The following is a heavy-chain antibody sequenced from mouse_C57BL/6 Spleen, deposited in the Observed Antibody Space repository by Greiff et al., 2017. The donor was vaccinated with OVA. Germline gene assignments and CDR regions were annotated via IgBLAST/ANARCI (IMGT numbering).Heavy chain of an antibody. CDR3: ARFGDSLQAWFAD. Sequence: VQLQQSGPELVKPGASVKIPCKASGYTFTDYNMDWVKQSHGKSLEWIGDINPNNGGTIYNQKFKGKATLTVDQSSSTAYMELRSLTSEDTAVYYCARFGDSLQAWFADWGQGTLVTVSA. CDR1: GYTFTDYN. D-gene: IGHD6-1*01. CDR2: INPNNGGT. V-gene: IGHV1-18*01. J-gene: IGHJ3*01.